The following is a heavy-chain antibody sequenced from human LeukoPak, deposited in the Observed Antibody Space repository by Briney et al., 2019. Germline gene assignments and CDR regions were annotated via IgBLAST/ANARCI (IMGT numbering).Heavy chain of an antibody. CDR3: ATPMYGSGKEFDY. CDR1: GFTFSSYA. CDR2: ISGSGGST. D-gene: IGHD3-10*01. J-gene: IGHJ4*02. V-gene: IGHV3-23*01. Sequence: PGGSLRLSCAASGFTFSSYAMSWVRQAPGKGLEWVSAISGSGGSTYYADSVKGRFTISRDNSKNTLYLQMNSLRAEDTAVYYCATPMYGSGKEFDYWGQETLVTVSS.